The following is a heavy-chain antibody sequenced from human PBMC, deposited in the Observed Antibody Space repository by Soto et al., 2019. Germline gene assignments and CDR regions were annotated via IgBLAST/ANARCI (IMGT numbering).Heavy chain of an antibody. Sequence: GALRLSCAASGFTFSSYWMSWVRQAPGKGLEWVANRKQDESEKYYVDSVKGRFTISRDNAKNSLYLQMTSLRAEDTAVYYCPRARRGYHDYWGQGTLVTVSS. V-gene: IGHV3-7*01. D-gene: IGHD5-18*01. CDR3: PRARRGYHDY. CDR2: RKQDESEK. CDR1: GFTFSSYW. J-gene: IGHJ4*02.